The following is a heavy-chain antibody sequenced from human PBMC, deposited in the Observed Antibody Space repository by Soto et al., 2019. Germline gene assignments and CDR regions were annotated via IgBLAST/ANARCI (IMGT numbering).Heavy chain of an antibody. Sequence: SETLSLTCTVSGGSISSYYWTWIRQTAGKGLEWIGRIYTNGGANYHPSLKSRVTMSVDTSKNQFSLKLSSVTAADTAIYYCARGNLLQQNSPHLDYWAQGILVTVSS. D-gene: IGHD6-13*01. J-gene: IGHJ4*02. CDR2: IYTNGGA. CDR3: ARGNLLQQNSPHLDY. CDR1: GGSISSYY. V-gene: IGHV4-4*07.